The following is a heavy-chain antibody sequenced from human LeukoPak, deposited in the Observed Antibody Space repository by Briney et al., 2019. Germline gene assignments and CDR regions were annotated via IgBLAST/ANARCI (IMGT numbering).Heavy chain of an antibody. CDR2: IKSKTDGGTT. J-gene: IGHJ3*02. Sequence: PGGSLRLSCAASGFTFSNAWMSWVRQAPGKGLEWVGRIKSKTDGGTTDYAAPVKGRFTISRDDSKNTLYLQMNSLKTEDTAVYYCTTDGRWFGENDAFDIWGQGTMVTVSS. V-gene: IGHV3-15*01. CDR1: GFTFSNAW. D-gene: IGHD3-10*01. CDR3: TTDGRWFGENDAFDI.